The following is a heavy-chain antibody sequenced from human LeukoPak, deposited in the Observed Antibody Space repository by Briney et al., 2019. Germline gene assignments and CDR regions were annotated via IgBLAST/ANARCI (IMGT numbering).Heavy chain of an antibody. J-gene: IGHJ4*02. V-gene: IGHV4-61*02. D-gene: IGHD6-19*01. CDR1: GASLSSGSYY. Sequence: SQTLSLTCTVSGASLSSGSYYWSWIRQPAGKGLEWIGRISTSGNTNYSPSLKSRVTISVDTSKNQFSLKLSSVTAADTAVYYCARAAAVGLDYWGQGTLVTVSS. CDR3: ARAAAVGLDY. CDR2: ISTSGNT.